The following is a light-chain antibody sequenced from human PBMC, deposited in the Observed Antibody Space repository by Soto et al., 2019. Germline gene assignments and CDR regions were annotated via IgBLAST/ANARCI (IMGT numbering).Light chain of an antibody. CDR1: SSDVDGYKY. CDR2: DIR. J-gene: IGLJ1*01. V-gene: IGLV2-14*03. CDR3: SSYTSSSTRV. Sequence: QSALTQPASVSGSPGQSITISCTGTSSDVDGYKYVSWYQQHPGKAPKLMIYDIRNRPSGVSNRFSGSKSGNTASLTISGLQAEDEAIYYCSSYTSSSTRVFGTGTKLTVL.